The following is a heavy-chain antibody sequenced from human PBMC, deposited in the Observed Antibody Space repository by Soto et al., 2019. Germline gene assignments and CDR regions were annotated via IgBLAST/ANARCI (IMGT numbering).Heavy chain of an antibody. CDR2: ITPVFGTA. Sequence: SVKVSCKASGGTFSSYAISWVRQAPGQGLEWMGGITPVFGTANYAQKFQGRVTITADESTTTAYMELSSLRSEDTAVYFCAREYNWNDVRYGMDVWGQGTTVTVSS. J-gene: IGHJ6*02. V-gene: IGHV1-69*13. CDR3: AREYNWNDVRYGMDV. D-gene: IGHD1-20*01. CDR1: GGTFSSYA.